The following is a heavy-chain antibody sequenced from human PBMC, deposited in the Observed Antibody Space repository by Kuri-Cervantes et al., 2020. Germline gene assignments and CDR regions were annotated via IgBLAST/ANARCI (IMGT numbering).Heavy chain of an antibody. J-gene: IGHJ2*01. CDR3: ARDFCGARKSGGDCIYWYFDV. Sequence: SQTLSLTCAISGDSVSSNSAAWNWIRQSPSRGLEWLGRTYYRSKWYNDYAVSVKSRITINPDTSKNQFSLQLNSVTPEDTAVYYCARDFCGARKSGGDCIYWYFDVWGRGTLVTVSS. D-gene: IGHD2-21*02. CDR2: TYYRSKWYN. CDR1: GDSVSSNSAA. V-gene: IGHV6-1*01.